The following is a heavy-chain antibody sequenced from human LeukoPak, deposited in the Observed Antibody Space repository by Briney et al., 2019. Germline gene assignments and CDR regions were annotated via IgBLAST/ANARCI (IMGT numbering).Heavy chain of an antibody. D-gene: IGHD1-26*01. V-gene: IGHV1-18*01. CDR1: GYTFASYG. CDR3: ARDGLLGIGGAIFDY. CDR2: ISAYNGNT. J-gene: IGHJ4*02. Sequence: ASVKVSCKASGYTFASYGISWVRQAPGQGLEWMGWISAYNGNTNYAQKLQGRVTMTTDTSTSTAYMELRSLRSDDTAVYYCARDGLLGIGGAIFDYGGQGTLVTVSS.